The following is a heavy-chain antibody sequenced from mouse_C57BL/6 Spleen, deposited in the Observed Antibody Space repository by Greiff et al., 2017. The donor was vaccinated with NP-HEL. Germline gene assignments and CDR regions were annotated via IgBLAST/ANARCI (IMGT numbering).Heavy chain of an antibody. CDR3: ARKRENYYAMDY. Sequence: VNLVESGAELVRPGTSVKMSCKASGYTFTNYWIGWAKQRPGHGLEWIGDIYPGGGYTNYNEKFKGKATLTADKSSSTAYMQFSSLTSEDSGIYYCARKRENYYAMDYWGQGTSVTVSS. CDR1: GYTFTNYW. CDR2: IYPGGGYT. J-gene: IGHJ4*01. V-gene: IGHV1-63*01.